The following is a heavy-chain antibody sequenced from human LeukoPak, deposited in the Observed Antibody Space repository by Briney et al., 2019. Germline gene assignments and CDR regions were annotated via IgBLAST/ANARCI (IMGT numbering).Heavy chain of an antibody. CDR1: GYTFTAYY. J-gene: IGHJ4*02. CDR2: INPNSGGT. V-gene: IGHV1-2*02. Sequence: ASVKVSCKASGYTFTAYYIHWVRQAPGQGLEWMGWINPNSGGTNYAQKFQGRVTMTRDTSITTAYMELSNLRSVDTAVYYCARTYCRGGSCHFDYWGQGTLVTVSS. CDR3: ARTYCRGGSCHFDY. D-gene: IGHD2-15*01.